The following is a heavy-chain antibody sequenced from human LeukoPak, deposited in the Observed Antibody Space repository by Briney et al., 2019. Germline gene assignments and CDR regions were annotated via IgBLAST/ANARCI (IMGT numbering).Heavy chain of an antibody. CDR2: IYPGDSDT. J-gene: IGHJ5*02. D-gene: IGHD2-2*01. V-gene: IGHV5-51*01. Sequence: GESLKISCKGSGYSFTSYRIGWVRQMPGKGLEWMGIIYPGDSDTRYSPSFQGQVTISADKSISTAYLQWSSLKASDTAMYYCARRAPYCSSTSCYSRSGYWFDPWGQGTLVTVSS. CDR3: ARRAPYCSSTSCYSRSGYWFDP. CDR1: GYSFTSYR.